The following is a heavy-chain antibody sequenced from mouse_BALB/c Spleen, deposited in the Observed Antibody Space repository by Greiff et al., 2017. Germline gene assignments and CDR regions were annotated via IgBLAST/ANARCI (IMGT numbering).Heavy chain of an antibody. CDR3: VRHDDYHDPFWFAY. CDR2: IRSKSNNYAT. J-gene: IGHJ3*01. Sequence: EVQLVESGGGLVQPKGSLKLSCAASGFTFNTYAMNWVRQAPGKGLEWVARIRSKSNNYATYYADSVKDRFTISRDDSQSMLYLQMNNLKTEDTAMYYCVRHDDYHDPFWFAYWGQGTLVTVSA. CDR1: GFTFNTYA. V-gene: IGHV10-1*02. D-gene: IGHD2-3*01.